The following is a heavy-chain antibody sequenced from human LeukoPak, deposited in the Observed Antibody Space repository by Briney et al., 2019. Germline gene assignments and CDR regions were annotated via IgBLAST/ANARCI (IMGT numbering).Heavy chain of an antibody. CDR3: ARDAPEYCSGGSCKGYYYYYYGMDV. J-gene: IGHJ6*02. CDR2: IIPIFGTA. V-gene: IGHV1-69*13. D-gene: IGHD2-15*01. CDR1: GGTFSSYA. Sequence: SVKVSCKASGGTFSSYAISWVRQAPGQGLEWMGGIIPIFGTANYARKFQGRVTITADESTSTAYMELSSLRSEDTAVYYCARDAPEYCSGGSCKGYYYYYYGMDVWGQGTTVTVSS.